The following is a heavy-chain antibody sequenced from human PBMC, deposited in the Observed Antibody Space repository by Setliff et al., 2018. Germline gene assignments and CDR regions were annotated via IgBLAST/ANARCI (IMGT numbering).Heavy chain of an antibody. Sequence: SVKVSCKASGGSFSTFCISWVRQAPGQGLDWMGRIIPVSGIPHFAQRFQGRVTLTADEATNTAYLELSSLRSDDTAVYYCAIGTNGYFSDVWGTGTTVTVSS. D-gene: IGHD2-8*01. V-gene: IGHV1-69*13. CDR2: IIPVSGIP. CDR1: GGSFSTFC. CDR3: AIGTNGYFSDV. J-gene: IGHJ6*04.